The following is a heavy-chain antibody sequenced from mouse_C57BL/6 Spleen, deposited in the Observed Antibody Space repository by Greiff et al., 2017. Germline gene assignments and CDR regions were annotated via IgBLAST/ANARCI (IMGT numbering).Heavy chain of an antibody. D-gene: IGHD3-2*02. J-gene: IGHJ3*01. V-gene: IGHV1-82*01. CDR3: AREEKTAQAAWFAY. Sequence: VQLQQSGPELVKPGASVKISCKASGYAFSSSWMNWVKQRPGKGLEWIGRIYPGDGDTNYNGKFKGKATLTADKSSSTAYMQLSSLTSEDSAVYCCAREEKTAQAAWFAYWGQGTLVTVSA. CDR1: GYAFSSSW. CDR2: IYPGDGDT.